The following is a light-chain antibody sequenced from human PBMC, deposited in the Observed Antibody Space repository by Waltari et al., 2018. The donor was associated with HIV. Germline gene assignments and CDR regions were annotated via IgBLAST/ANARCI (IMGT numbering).Light chain of an antibody. Sequence: QLVLTQSPSAPASLGASVKLTSTLSRGHSSHAIPWPQQQPEKDPRYLMKLKSDGSHKKGDGIPDRFSGSSSGAERYLTISSLQSEDEADYYCQTWATGIRVFGGGTKLTVL. CDR2: LKSDGSH. CDR1: RGHSSHA. V-gene: IGLV4-69*01. J-gene: IGLJ3*02. CDR3: QTWATGIRV.